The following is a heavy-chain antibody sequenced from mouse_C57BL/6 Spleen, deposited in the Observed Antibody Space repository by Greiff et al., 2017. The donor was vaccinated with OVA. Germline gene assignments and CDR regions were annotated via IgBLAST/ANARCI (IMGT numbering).Heavy chain of an antibody. CDR1: GYTFTDYE. D-gene: IGHD1-1*01. J-gene: IGHJ1*03. Sequence: QVQLQQSGAELVRPGASVTLSCKASGYTFTDYEMHWVKQTPVHGLEWIGAIDPETGGTAYNQKFKGKAILTADKSSSTAYMELRSLTSEDSAVYYCTRFITTLKGYFDVWGTGTTVTVSS. CDR3: TRFITTLKGYFDV. V-gene: IGHV1-15*01. CDR2: IDPETGGT.